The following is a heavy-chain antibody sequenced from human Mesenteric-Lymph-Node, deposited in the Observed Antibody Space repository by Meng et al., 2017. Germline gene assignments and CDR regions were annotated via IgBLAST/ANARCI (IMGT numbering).Heavy chain of an antibody. CDR3: ARHHHSPTFDY. J-gene: IGHJ4*02. CDR1: GGSISSSSYY. Sequence: QLRLQESGPGLVKPSETLSLTCTVSGGSISSSSYYWAWIRQPPGEGLEWIGSVVYSGTTYYTSSLKSRVSISVDTSKNQFSLKLSSVTAADTAVYYCARHHHSPTFDYWGQGTLVTVSS. D-gene: IGHD1-14*01. V-gene: IGHV4-39*01. CDR2: VVYSGTT.